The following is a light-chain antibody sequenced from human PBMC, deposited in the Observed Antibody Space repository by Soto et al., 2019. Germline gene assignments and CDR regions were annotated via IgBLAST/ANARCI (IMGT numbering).Light chain of an antibody. J-gene: IGKJ1*01. CDR1: QTVRNNY. CDR2: NSS. CDR3: QQYRDLPQT. Sequence: EIVLTQSPGTLSLSPGARATLSCRASQTVRNNYLAWYQQKPGQAPRLLIYNSSTRPTGIPDRFSGSGSGTDFTLTISRLEPEDFALYFCQQYRDLPQTFGQGTRVEIK. V-gene: IGKV3-20*01.